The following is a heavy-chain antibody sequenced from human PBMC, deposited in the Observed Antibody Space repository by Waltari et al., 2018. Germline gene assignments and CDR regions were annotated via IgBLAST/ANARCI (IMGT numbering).Heavy chain of an antibody. D-gene: IGHD6-19*01. CDR1: GGSISSSSYY. CDR2: IYYSGST. Sequence: QLQLQESGPGLVKPSETLSLTCTVSGGSISSSSYYWGWIRQPPGKGLEWIGSIYYSGSTYYNPSLKSRVTISVDTSKNQFSLKLSSVTAADTAVYYCVRPSGWPVHDAFDIWGQGTMVTVSS. CDR3: VRPSGWPVHDAFDI. J-gene: IGHJ3*02. V-gene: IGHV4-39*01.